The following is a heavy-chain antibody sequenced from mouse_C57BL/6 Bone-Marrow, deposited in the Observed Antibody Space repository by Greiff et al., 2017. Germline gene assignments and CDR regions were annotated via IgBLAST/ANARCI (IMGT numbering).Heavy chain of an antibody. D-gene: IGHD1-1*01. Sequence: EVKLVESGGGLVQPKGSLKLSCAASGFSFNTYAMNWVRQAPGKGLEWVARIRSKSNNYATYYADSVKDRFTISRDDSESMLYLQMNNLKTEDTAMYYCVSSYYGSSPAWFAYWGQGTLVTVSA. CDR2: IRSKSNNYAT. V-gene: IGHV10-1*01. CDR3: VSSYYGSSPAWFAY. CDR1: GFSFNTYA. J-gene: IGHJ3*01.